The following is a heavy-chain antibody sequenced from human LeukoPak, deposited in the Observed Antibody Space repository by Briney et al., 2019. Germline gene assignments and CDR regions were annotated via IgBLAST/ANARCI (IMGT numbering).Heavy chain of an antibody. Sequence: SVKVSCKASGGTFSSYAISWVRQAPGQGLEWMGGIIPIFGTANYAQKFQGRVTITADESTSTAYMGLSSLRSEDTAVYYCAREGCSGGSCYSSFGAFDIWGQGTMVTVSS. CDR2: IIPIFGTA. CDR3: AREGCSGGSCYSSFGAFDI. V-gene: IGHV1-69*13. CDR1: GGTFSSYA. D-gene: IGHD2-15*01. J-gene: IGHJ3*02.